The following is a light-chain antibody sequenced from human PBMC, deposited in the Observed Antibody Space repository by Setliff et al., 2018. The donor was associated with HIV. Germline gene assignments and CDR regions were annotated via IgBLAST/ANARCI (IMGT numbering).Light chain of an antibody. Sequence: QSVLTQPRSVSGSPGQSVTTSCTGTSSDVGAYNHVSWYQQHPGKAPKLMIYDVSKRPSGVPDRFSGSKSGNTASLTISGLQAEDEADYYCYSHAGSYTFGVFGGGTKVTVL. CDR1: SSDVGAYNH. V-gene: IGLV2-11*01. CDR2: DVS. CDR3: YSHAGSYTFGV. J-gene: IGLJ3*02.